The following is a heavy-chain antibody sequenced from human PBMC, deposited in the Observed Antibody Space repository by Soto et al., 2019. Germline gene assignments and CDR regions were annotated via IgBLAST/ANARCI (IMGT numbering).Heavy chain of an antibody. D-gene: IGHD6-13*01. CDR2: IIPILGIA. J-gene: IGHJ4*02. V-gene: IGHV1-69*02. CDR3: ARDLAAADY. CDR1: GGTFSSYT. Sequence: ASVKVSCKASGGTFSSYTISWVRQAPGQGLEWMGRIIPILGIANYAQKFQGRVTITADTSTSTVYMDLSSLRSDDTAVYYCARDLAAADYWGQGTLVTVSS.